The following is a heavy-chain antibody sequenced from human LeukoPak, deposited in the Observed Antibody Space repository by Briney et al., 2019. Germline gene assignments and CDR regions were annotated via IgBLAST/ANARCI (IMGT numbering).Heavy chain of an antibody. D-gene: IGHD3-22*01. CDR1: GYTFTSYG. CDR3: AREAYDSSGYDAFDI. J-gene: IGHJ3*02. CDR2: ISAYNGNI. V-gene: IGHV1-18*01. Sequence: ASVKVSCKASGYTFTSYGISWVRQAPGQGLEWMGWISAYNGNINYAQKLQGRVTMTTDTSTSTAYMELRSLRSDDTAVYYCAREAYDSSGYDAFDIWGQGTMVTVSS.